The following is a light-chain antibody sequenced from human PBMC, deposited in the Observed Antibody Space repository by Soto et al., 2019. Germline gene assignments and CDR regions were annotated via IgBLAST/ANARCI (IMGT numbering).Light chain of an antibody. Sequence: DIQLTQSPSFLCASVGDRVTITCRASQGISSYLAWYQQKPGKAPKLLIYAASTLQSGVPSRFSGSGSGTEFTLTISHLQPEDFATYSCQQLNSYPLFGPGTKVDIK. CDR2: AAS. CDR3: QQLNSYPL. J-gene: IGKJ3*01. CDR1: QGISSY. V-gene: IGKV1-9*01.